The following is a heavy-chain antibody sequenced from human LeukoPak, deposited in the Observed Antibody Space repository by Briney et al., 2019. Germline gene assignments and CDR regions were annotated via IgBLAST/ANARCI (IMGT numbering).Heavy chain of an antibody. CDR2: INPNNGGT. CDR3: AGEDNSSGYRPFDI. D-gene: IGHD3-22*01. J-gene: IGHJ3*02. V-gene: IGHV1-2*06. CDR1: GYTFTGYY. Sequence: ASVKVSCKASGYTFTGYYMHWVRQAPGQGLDWMGRINPNNGGTNYAQKFQGRVTMTRDMSMSTAYMELSRLRSDDTAVYYCAGEDNSSGYRPFDIWGQGTMVTVP.